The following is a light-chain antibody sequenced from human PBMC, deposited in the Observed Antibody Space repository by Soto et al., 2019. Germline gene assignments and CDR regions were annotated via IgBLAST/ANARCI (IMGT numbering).Light chain of an antibody. CDR1: QDISKW. V-gene: IGKV1-5*01. J-gene: IGKJ1*01. CDR2: DAS. CDR3: QHYDSFPVT. Sequence: DIQMTQSPSTLSASVGDRVAITCRASQDISKWLAWYQQKPGKPPKLLIYDASGLDSGVPSRFSGSGYGTEFTLTIIGLQPEDFTTFYCQHYDSFPVTFGPGTNVHIK.